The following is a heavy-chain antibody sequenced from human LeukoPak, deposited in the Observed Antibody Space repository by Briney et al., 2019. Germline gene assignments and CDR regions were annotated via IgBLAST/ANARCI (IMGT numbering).Heavy chain of an antibody. CDR1: GFTFSSYS. Sequence: GGSLRLSCAASGFTFSSYSLNWVRQAPGKGLEWISYISSGAGTKYYANSVKGRFTISRDNAKNSLYLQMNSLRAEDTAVYYCARREGGPSGYWGQGTLATVSS. CDR2: ISSGAGTK. D-gene: IGHD1-26*01. J-gene: IGHJ4*02. CDR3: ARREGGPSGY. V-gene: IGHV3-48*04.